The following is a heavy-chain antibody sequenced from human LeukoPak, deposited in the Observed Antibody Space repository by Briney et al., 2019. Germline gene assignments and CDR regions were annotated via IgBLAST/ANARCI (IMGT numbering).Heavy chain of an antibody. J-gene: IGHJ4*02. CDR1: GYSISSGYY. D-gene: IGHD3-3*01. V-gene: IGHV4-38-2*01. CDR3: ARQDYDFLSARFDY. Sequence: PSETLSLTCAVSGYSISSGYYWGWIRQPPGKGLEWIGSIYHSGSTYYNPSLKSRVTISVDTSKNQFSLKLSSVTAADTAVCYCARQDYDFLSARFDYWGQGTLVTVSS. CDR2: IYHSGST.